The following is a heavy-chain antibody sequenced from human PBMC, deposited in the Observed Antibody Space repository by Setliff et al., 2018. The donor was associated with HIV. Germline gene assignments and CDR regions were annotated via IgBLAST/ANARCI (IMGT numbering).Heavy chain of an antibody. CDR1: GGSFTHDY. D-gene: IGHD5-18*01. J-gene: IGHJ5*02. CDR2: IDHTGRT. V-gene: IGHV4-34*01. Sequence: KTSETLSLTCAVSGGSFTHDYWTWIRQAPGKGLEWIGEIDHTGRTDYNPSLKSRVTISIGASKNQFSLKLSSVTAADTAVYYCARARGYSYGGWFDPWGQGTLVTVSS. CDR3: ARARGYSYGGWFDP.